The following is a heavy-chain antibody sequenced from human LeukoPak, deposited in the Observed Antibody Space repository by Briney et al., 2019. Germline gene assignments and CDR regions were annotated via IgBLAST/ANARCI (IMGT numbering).Heavy chain of an antibody. CDR3: TKGPMPRGFYH. CDR2: INGRGGST. Sequence: GGSLRLSCAASGLTFSSDAMSWVRQAPGKGLGWDSAINGRGGSTYYAECVKGRFTISRDNSKNTLFLQMNSLRAEDTAVYYCTKGPMPRGFYHWGQGTLVTVSS. D-gene: IGHD3-10*01. V-gene: IGHV3-23*01. CDR1: GLTFSSDA. J-gene: IGHJ4*02.